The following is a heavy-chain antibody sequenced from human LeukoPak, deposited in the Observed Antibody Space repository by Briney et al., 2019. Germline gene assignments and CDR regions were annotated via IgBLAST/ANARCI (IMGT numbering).Heavy chain of an antibody. CDR2: FYYNGGT. Sequence: PSQTLSLTCTVSGGSMISGDTYWTWIRQSPGKGLEWIGYFYYNGGTYYNPSLKSRVTISGDTSKNQFSLKLNSVTAADTAVYYCTRDPTVTNGGGWYFDLWGRGTLVTVSS. J-gene: IGHJ2*01. CDR3: TRDPTVTNGGGWYFDL. CDR1: GGSMISGDTY. V-gene: IGHV4-30-4*01. D-gene: IGHD4-17*01.